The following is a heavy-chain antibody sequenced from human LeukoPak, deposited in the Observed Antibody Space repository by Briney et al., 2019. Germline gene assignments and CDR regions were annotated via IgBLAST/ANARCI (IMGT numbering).Heavy chain of an antibody. J-gene: IGHJ4*02. V-gene: IGHV1-69*06. CDR2: IIPIFGTA. Sequence: ASVKVSSTASGGTFTSYAISWVRQAPGQGLEWMGGIIPIFGTANYAQKFQGRVTITADKSTSTAYMELSSLRSEDTAVYYCARALGYCSSTSCSYFDYWGQGTLVTVSP. CDR1: GGTFTSYA. D-gene: IGHD2-2*01. CDR3: ARALGYCSSTSCSYFDY.